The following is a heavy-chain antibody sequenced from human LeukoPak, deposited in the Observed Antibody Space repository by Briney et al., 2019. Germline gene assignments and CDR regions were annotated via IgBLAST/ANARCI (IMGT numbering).Heavy chain of an antibody. Sequence: SVKVCCKASGGTFSSYTISWVRQAPGQGLEWMGRIIHILGKANYAQKFQGRVTITADKSTSTAYMELSSLRSEDTAVYYCARELISGDMTDVWGKGTTVTVSS. V-gene: IGHV1-69*08. CDR2: IIHILGKA. D-gene: IGHD2-21*01. CDR1: GGTFSSYT. CDR3: ARELISGDMTDV. J-gene: IGHJ6*04.